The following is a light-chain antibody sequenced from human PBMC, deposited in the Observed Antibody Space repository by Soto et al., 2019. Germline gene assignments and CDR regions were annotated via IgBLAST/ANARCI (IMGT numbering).Light chain of an antibody. Sequence: DIPVTQSPSSLSASVGDRVTLSCRASRIINTYLNWYQQKPGQAPTLLIYSASILQSGVPSRFTGSGSGTDFFLTISSLQPEDFAVYYCQQSYSNPLTFGGGTRVQIK. V-gene: IGKV1-39*01. J-gene: IGKJ4*01. CDR2: SAS. CDR3: QQSYSNPLT. CDR1: RIINTY.